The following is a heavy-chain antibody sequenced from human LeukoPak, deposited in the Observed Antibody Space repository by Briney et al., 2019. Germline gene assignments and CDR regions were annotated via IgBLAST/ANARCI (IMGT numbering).Heavy chain of an antibody. CDR3: ARDRKPLELRTSFDY. CDR2: IIPIFGTA. Sequence: SVKVSCKASGGTFSSYAISWVRQAPGQGLEWMGGIIPIFGTANYAQKFQGRVTITADKSTSTAYMELSSLRSEDTAVYYCARDRKPLELRTSFDYWGQGTLVTVSS. J-gene: IGHJ4*02. CDR1: GGTFSSYA. V-gene: IGHV1-69*06. D-gene: IGHD1-7*01.